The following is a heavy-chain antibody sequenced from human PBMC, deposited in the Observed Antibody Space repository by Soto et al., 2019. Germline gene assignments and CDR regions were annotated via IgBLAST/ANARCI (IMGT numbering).Heavy chain of an antibody. V-gene: IGHV4-39*01. Sequence: QLQLQESGPGLVKPSETLSLTCTVSGDSIRSDHYYWSWIRQPPGKGLEWIGNMHYSGNTYQNPSLNSRVTIFVDTSKNQVSLKLTSVTAADTSIYYCARQGGNKFDYWGQGTLVTVSS. CDR2: MHYSGNT. CDR1: GDSIRSDHYY. D-gene: IGHD3-16*01. J-gene: IGHJ4*02. CDR3: ARQGGNKFDY.